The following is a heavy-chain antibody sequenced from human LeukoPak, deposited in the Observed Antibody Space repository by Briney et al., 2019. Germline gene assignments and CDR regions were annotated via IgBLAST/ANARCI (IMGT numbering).Heavy chain of an antibody. J-gene: IGHJ4*02. Sequence: PGGSLRLSCAASGFTFSSYSMNWVRQAPGKGLEWVSSISSSSYIYYADSVKGRFTISRDNAKNSLYLQMNSLRAEDTAVYYCARDDILTGYYWDYWGQGTLVTVSS. CDR3: ARDDILTGYYWDY. CDR2: ISSSSYI. V-gene: IGHV3-21*01. D-gene: IGHD3-9*01. CDR1: GFTFSSYS.